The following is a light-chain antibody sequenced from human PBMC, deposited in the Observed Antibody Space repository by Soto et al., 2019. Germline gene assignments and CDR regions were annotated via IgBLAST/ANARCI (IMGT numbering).Light chain of an antibody. CDR1: SSDVGGYNY. J-gene: IGLJ1*01. CDR3: CSYAGSYTYV. CDR2: DVS. V-gene: IGLV2-11*01. Sequence: VLTQPPSVSRSPGQAVTISCPGNSSDVGGYNYVSWYQQHPGKAPKLMIYDVSKRPSGVPDRFSGSKSGNTASLTISGLQAEDEADYYCCSYAGSYTYVFGTGTKVTVL.